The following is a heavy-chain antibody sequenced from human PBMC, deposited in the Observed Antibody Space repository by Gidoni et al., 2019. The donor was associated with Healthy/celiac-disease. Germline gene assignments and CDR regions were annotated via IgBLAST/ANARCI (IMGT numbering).Heavy chain of an antibody. CDR3: AKDQGSSSTLNWFDP. J-gene: IGHJ5*02. Sequence: EVQLVASGGGLVQPGRSLRLSCAASGFTFDDSAMHWVRQVPGKGLGWVSGISWNSGSIGYADSVKGRFTISRDNAKNSLYLQMNSLRAEDTALYYCAKDQGSSSTLNWFDPWGQGTLVTVSS. CDR1: GFTFDDSA. CDR2: ISWNSGSI. V-gene: IGHV3-9*01. D-gene: IGHD2-2*01.